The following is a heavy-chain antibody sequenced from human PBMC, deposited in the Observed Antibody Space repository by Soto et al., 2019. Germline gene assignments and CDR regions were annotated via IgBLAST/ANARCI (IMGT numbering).Heavy chain of an antibody. V-gene: IGHV4-59*01. CDR3: GRLGIQGSGAGYDAFDI. CDR1: GGSISSYY. D-gene: IGHD3-10*01. CDR2: IYYSGST. J-gene: IGHJ3*02. Sequence: SETLSLTCTVSGGSISSYYWSWIRQPPGKGLEWIGYIYYSGSTNYNPSLKSRVTISVDTSKNQFSLKLSSVTAADTAVYYCGRLGIQGSGAGYDAFDIWGQGTMVTVSS.